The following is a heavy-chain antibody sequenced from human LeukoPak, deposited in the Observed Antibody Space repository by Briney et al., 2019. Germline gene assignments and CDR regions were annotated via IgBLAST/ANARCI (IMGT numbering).Heavy chain of an antibody. CDR3: AILLGSGWLSHYCMDV. J-gene: IGHJ6*03. CDR1: GYTFTGYY. CDR2: INPNSGGT. Sequence: ASVKVSCKASGYTFTGYYMHWVRQAPGQGLEWMGWINPNSGGTNYAQKFQGRVTMTRDTSISTAYMELSRLRSDDTAVYYCAILLGSGWLSHYCMDVWGKGTTVTVSS. V-gene: IGHV1-2*02. D-gene: IGHD6-19*01.